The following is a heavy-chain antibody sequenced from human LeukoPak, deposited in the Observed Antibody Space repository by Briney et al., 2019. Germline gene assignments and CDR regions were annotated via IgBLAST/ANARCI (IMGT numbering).Heavy chain of an antibody. D-gene: IGHD3-3*01. CDR2: IKQDGSEK. CDR3: VVPSGYYFDY. Sequence: AGGSLRLSCAASGFTFSSYWMSWVHQAPGKGLEWVANIKQDGSEKYYVDSVKGRFTISRDNAKNSLYLQMNSLRAEDTAVYYCVVPSGYYFDYWGQGTLVTVSS. V-gene: IGHV3-7*03. J-gene: IGHJ4*02. CDR1: GFTFSSYW.